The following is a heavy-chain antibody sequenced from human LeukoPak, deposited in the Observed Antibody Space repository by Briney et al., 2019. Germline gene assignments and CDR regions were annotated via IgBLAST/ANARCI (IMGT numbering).Heavy chain of an antibody. D-gene: IGHD3-22*01. CDR3: ARASGSSGYYIPSYFDY. CDR2: ISSSSSYI. CDR1: GFTFSSYT. Sequence: PGGSLRLSCAASGFTFSSYTMNWVRQAPGKGLEWVSSISSSSSYIYYADSVKGRFTISRDNAKNSLYLQMNTLRAEDTAVYYCARASGSSGYYIPSYFDYWGQGTLVTVSS. J-gene: IGHJ4*02. V-gene: IGHV3-21*01.